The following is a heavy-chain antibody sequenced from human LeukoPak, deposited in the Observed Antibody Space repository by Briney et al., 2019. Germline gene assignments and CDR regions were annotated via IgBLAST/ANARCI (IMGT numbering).Heavy chain of an antibody. J-gene: IGHJ6*02. D-gene: IGHD1-26*01. V-gene: IGHV3-23*01. CDR3: ARAYQWSLTPGGIYYYYYYGMDV. CDR1: GFTFSSYA. Sequence: GGSLRLSCAASGFTFSSYAMKWVRQAPGKGLGWVSAISGSTTSTNYADSVKGRFTISRDNSKNTLYLQMNSLRAEDTAVYYCARAYQWSLTPGGIYYYYYYGMDVWGQGTTVIVSS. CDR2: ISGSTTST.